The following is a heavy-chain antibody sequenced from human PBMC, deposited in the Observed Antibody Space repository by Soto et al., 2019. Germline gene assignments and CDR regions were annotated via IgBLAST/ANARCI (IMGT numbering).Heavy chain of an antibody. Sequence: PSETLSLTCAVSGGSISSGGYSWSWIRQPPGKGLEWIGYIYHSGSTYYNPSLKSRVTISVDRSKNQFSLKQSSVTAADTAVYYCASSVRIPTVINYWGQGTLVTVSS. CDR2: IYHSGST. V-gene: IGHV4-30-2*01. J-gene: IGHJ4*02. CDR3: ASSVRIPTVINY. D-gene: IGHD4-17*01. CDR1: GGSISSGGYS.